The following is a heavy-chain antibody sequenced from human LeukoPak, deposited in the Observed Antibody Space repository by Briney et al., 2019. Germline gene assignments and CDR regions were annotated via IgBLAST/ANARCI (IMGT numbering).Heavy chain of an antibody. Sequence: SETLSLTCTVSGGSISSYYWSWIRQPPGKGLEWIGYIYYSGSTNYNPSLKSRVTISVDTSKNQFSLKLSSVTAADTAVYYCARGDYDFWSGNWRFDTWGQGTLVTVSS. CDR2: IYYSGST. V-gene: IGHV4-59*01. D-gene: IGHD3-3*01. CDR3: ARGDYDFWSGNWRFDT. CDR1: GGSISSYY. J-gene: IGHJ4*02.